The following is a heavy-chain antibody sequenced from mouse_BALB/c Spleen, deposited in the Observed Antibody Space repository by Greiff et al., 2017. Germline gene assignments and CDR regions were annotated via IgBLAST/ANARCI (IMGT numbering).Heavy chain of an antibody. D-gene: IGHD2-12*01. CDR2: INPSTGYT. Sequence: QVQLQQSGAELAKPGASVKMSCKASGYTFTSYWMHWVKQRPGQGLEWIGYINPSTGYTEYNQKFKDKATLTADKSSSTAYMQLSSLTSEDSAVYYCARADAFYHSLEGFAYWGQGTLVTVSA. CDR3: ARADAFYHSLEGFAY. V-gene: IGHV1-7*01. CDR1: GYTFTSYW. J-gene: IGHJ3*01.